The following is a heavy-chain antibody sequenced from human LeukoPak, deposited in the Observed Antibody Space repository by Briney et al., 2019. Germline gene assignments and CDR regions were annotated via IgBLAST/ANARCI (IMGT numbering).Heavy chain of an antibody. J-gene: IGHJ5*02. Sequence: PSETLSLTCTVSGGSISSYYWSWIRQPPGKGLEWIGYIYYSGSTNYNPSLKSRVTISVDTSKNQFSLKLSSVTAADTAVYYCARAVPYSSSWYANNWFDPWGQGTLVTVSS. V-gene: IGHV4-59*08. CDR3: ARAVPYSSSWYANNWFDP. D-gene: IGHD6-13*01. CDR2: IYYSGST. CDR1: GGSISSYY.